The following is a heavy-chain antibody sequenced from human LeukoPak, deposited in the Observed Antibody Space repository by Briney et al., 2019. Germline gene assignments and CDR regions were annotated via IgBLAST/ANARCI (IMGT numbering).Heavy chain of an antibody. CDR2: INWNGGST. CDR3: ARDKKATYYYDSSGYYTGYDAFDI. Sequence: PGGSLRLSCAASGFTFDDYGMSWVRQAPGKGLEWVSGINWNGGSTGYADSVKGRFTISRDNAKNSLYLQMNSLSAEDTALYYCARDKKATYYYDSSGYYTGYDAFDIWGQGTMVTVSS. J-gene: IGHJ3*02. V-gene: IGHV3-20*04. CDR1: GFTFDDYG. D-gene: IGHD3-22*01.